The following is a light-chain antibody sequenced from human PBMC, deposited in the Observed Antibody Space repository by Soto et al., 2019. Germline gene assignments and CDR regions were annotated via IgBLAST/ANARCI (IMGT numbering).Light chain of an antibody. J-gene: IGKJ1*01. CDR3: QQYGGSPWT. Sequence: EIVLTQSPGTLSLSPGERATLSCRASQSVSNSYLAWYQQKPGQPPRLLIYGASSRATGIPDRFSGSGSGTDFALTISRLEPEDFAVYHCQQYGGSPWTFGQGTKVEIK. CDR2: GAS. V-gene: IGKV3-20*01. CDR1: QSVSNSY.